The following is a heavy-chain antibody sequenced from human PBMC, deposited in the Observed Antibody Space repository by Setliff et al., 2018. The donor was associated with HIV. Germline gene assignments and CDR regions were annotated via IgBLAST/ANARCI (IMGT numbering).Heavy chain of an antibody. V-gene: IGHV1-69*13. CDR2: IIPIFGTA. CDR1: GGTFSSYA. Sequence: SVKVSCKASGGTFSSYAISWVRQAPGQGLEWMGGIIPIFGTANYAQKFQGRVTITADESTSTAYMELSSLRSEDTAVYYCTTDHGEWELRSTQAHRSQTIDYWGQGTLVTVSS. J-gene: IGHJ4*02. CDR3: TTDHGEWELRSTQAHRSQTIDY. D-gene: IGHD1-26*01.